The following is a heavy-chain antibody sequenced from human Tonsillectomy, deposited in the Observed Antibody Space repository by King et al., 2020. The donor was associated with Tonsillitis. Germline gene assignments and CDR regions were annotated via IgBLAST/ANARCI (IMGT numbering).Heavy chain of an antibody. Sequence: EVQLVESGGGLVQPGGSLRLSCAASGFTFSSYSMNWVRQAPGKGLEWISYISSSSSIISYADSVKGRFTISRDNAQHSLYLKMNSLRAEDTAVYYCARDKDWAFDYWGQGTLVTVSS. V-gene: IGHV3-48*01. CDR2: ISSSSSII. D-gene: IGHD3/OR15-3a*01. CDR3: ARDKDWAFDY. CDR1: GFTFSSYS. J-gene: IGHJ4*02.